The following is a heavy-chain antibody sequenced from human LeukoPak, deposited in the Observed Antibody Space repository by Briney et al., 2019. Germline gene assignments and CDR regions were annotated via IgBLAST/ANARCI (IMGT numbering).Heavy chain of an antibody. Sequence: GGSLRLSCAASGFTFSSYWMHWVRQAPGKGLVWDSRINSDGSSTSYADSVKGRFTISRDNAKNTLYLQMNSLRAEDTAVYYCARDFYIAFDIWGQGTMVTVSS. D-gene: IGHD2/OR15-2a*01. CDR2: INSDGSST. CDR3: ARDFYIAFDI. J-gene: IGHJ3*02. V-gene: IGHV3-74*01. CDR1: GFTFSSYW.